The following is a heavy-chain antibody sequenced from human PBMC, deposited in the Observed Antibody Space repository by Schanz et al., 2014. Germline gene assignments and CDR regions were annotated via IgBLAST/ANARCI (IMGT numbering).Heavy chain of an antibody. V-gene: IGHV1-2*02. Sequence: QVQLVQSGPAVKKPGASMKVSCLASGYSFTEYFLHWVRQAPGQGLEWMGWINPNSGETNYEQKFKGRVTLTSDTSISTDFMELSGLTSDDTAVYYCAREGGALAGAGTAKNDYWGQGTLVTVSS. CDR2: INPNSGET. D-gene: IGHD6-13*01. CDR3: AREGGALAGAGTAKNDY. J-gene: IGHJ4*02. CDR1: GYSFTEYF.